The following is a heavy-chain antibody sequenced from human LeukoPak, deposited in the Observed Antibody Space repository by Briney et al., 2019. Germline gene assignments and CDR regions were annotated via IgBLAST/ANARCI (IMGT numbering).Heavy chain of an antibody. CDR2: ISGSGGST. J-gene: IGHJ1*01. D-gene: IGHD2-2*02. CDR3: AKVRWYQLLYGDFQH. CDR1: GFTFSSDA. V-gene: IGHV3-23*01. Sequence: GGSLRLSCAASGFTFSSDAMSWGRQAPGKRLEWGSAISGSGGSTYYADSVKGRFTISRDNSKNTLYLQMSSLRAEDTAVYYCAKVRWYQLLYGDFQHWRQGTLVTVPS.